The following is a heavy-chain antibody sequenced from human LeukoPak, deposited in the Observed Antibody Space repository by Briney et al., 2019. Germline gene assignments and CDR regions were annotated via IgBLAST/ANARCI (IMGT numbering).Heavy chain of an antibody. CDR2: ISGSGGST. CDR1: GFTFSSYA. CDR3: AKAGYSGYDYFDY. D-gene: IGHD5-12*01. J-gene: IGHJ4*02. Sequence: GGSLRLSCAASGFTFSSYAMSWVRQAPGKGLEWVSAISGSGGSTYYADSVKGRFTISRDNSKNTLYLQMSSLRAEDTAVYYCAKAGYSGYDYFDYWGQGTLVTVSS. V-gene: IGHV3-23*01.